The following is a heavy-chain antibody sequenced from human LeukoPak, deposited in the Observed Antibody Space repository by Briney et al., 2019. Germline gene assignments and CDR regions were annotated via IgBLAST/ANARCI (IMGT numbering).Heavy chain of an antibody. V-gene: IGHV3-48*03. D-gene: IGHD4-23*01. CDR1: GFTFTSYE. J-gene: IGHJ4*02. Sequence: GGSLRLSCAASGFTFTSYEMSWVRQAPGKGLEWVSYISSSGKTIYYADSVKGRFTISRDNAKNSLYLQMNSLRAEDTAVYYCVRITVVPDYWGQGTLVTVSS. CDR2: ISSSGKTI. CDR3: VRITVVPDY.